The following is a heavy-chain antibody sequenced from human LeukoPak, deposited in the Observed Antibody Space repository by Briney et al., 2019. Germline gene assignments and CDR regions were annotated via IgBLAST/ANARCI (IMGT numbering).Heavy chain of an antibody. Sequence: PGGSLRLSCAASGFTFSSYWMSWVRQAPGKGLEWVANIKQDESEKYYVDSVKGRFTISRDNAKNSLYLQMNSLRAEDTAVYYCARGGGSGRWGSAFDMWGQGTMVTVSS. CDR1: GFTFSSYW. V-gene: IGHV3-7*01. D-gene: IGHD6-19*01. J-gene: IGHJ3*02. CDR3: ARGGGSGRWGSAFDM. CDR2: IKQDESEK.